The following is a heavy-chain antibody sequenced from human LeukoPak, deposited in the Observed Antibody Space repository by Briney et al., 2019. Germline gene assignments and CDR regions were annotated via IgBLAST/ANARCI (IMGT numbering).Heavy chain of an antibody. V-gene: IGHV1-24*01. CDR2: FDPEDGET. D-gene: IGHD6-6*01. CDR3: ATVSAQLDNYYYYYMDV. J-gene: IGHJ6*03. CDR1: GYTLTELS. Sequence: ASVKVSCKVSGYTLTELSMHWVRQAPGKGLEWMGGFDPEDGETIYAQKFQGRVTMTEDTSTDTAYMELSSLRSEDTAVYYCATVSAQLDNYYYYYMDVWGKGTTVTVSS.